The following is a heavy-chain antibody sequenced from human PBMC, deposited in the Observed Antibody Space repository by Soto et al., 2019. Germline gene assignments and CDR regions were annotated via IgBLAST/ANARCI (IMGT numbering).Heavy chain of an antibody. Sequence: QVQLVQSGAEVKKPGASVKVSCKASGYTFTSYAMHWVRQAPGQRLEWMGWINAGNGNTKNSQKFQGRVTITRDTSASTAYMELSSLRSEDTAVYYCARGELPPVAYFQHWGQGTLVTVSS. CDR3: ARGELPPVAYFQH. D-gene: IGHD1-7*01. CDR1: GYTFTSYA. CDR2: INAGNGNT. J-gene: IGHJ1*01. V-gene: IGHV1-3*01.